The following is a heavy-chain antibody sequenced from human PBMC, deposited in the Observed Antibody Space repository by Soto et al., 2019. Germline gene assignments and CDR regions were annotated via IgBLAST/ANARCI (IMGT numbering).Heavy chain of an antibody. CDR1: GGSFSGYY. CDR3: ARGDYIWGSYRRPIRAFDI. CDR2: INHSGST. V-gene: IGHV4-34*01. Sequence: PSETLSLTCAVYGGSFSGYYWSWIRQPPGKGLEWIEEINHSGSTNYNPSLKSRVTISVDTSKNQFSLKLSSVTAADTAVYYCARGDYIWGSYRRPIRAFDIWGQGTMVTVSS. D-gene: IGHD3-16*02. J-gene: IGHJ3*02.